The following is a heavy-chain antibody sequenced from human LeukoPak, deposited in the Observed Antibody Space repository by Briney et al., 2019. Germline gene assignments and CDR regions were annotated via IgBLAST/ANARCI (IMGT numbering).Heavy chain of an antibody. CDR2: IRQDGGEK. V-gene: IGHV3-7*01. D-gene: IGHD3-3*01. Sequence: GGSLRLSCAASGIRFTTHWMNWVRQAPGKGLEWVASIRQDGGEKKYVDSVKGRLTISRDLAQNSLFLQMNSLRAEDTAVYYCASAYASYDFWSGYENFDFWGQGTLVTVSS. CDR1: GIRFTTHW. CDR3: ASAYASYDFWSGYENFDF. J-gene: IGHJ4*02.